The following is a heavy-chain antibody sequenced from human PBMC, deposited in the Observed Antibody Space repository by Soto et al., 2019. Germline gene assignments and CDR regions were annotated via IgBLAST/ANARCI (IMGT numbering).Heavy chain of an antibody. CDR3: ARTRSPGVPYYYSGMEV. CDR2: IYPGDSDT. Sequence: KTRKGLEWMGIIYPGDSDTRYSPSFQGQVTISADKSISTAYLQWSSLKASDTAMYYCARTRSPGVPYYYSGMEVRGQGTTVTVFS. J-gene: IGHJ6*02. V-gene: IGHV5-51*01. D-gene: IGHD3-10*01.